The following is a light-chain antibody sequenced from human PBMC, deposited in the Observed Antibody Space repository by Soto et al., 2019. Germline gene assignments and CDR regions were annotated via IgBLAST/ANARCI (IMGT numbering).Light chain of an antibody. Sequence: QSVLTQPPSASGTPGQRVTISCSGSRSNIGSNYVYWYQQLPGTAPKLLIYRNHQRPSGVPDRFSGPKSGTSASLAISGLRSDDEADDYRAAWDASMSGLFGGGTKLTVL. CDR3: AAWDASMSGL. CDR1: RSNIGSNY. J-gene: IGLJ2*01. V-gene: IGLV1-47*01. CDR2: RNH.